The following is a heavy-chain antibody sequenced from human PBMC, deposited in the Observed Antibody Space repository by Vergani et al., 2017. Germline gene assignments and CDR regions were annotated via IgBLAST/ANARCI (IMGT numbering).Heavy chain of an antibody. CDR2: ISGSGGST. D-gene: IGHD4-17*01. CDR3: AKDGVGTTVTATIFNYFDY. CDR1: GFTFSSYA. V-gene: IGHV3-23*01. Sequence: EVQLLESGGGLVQPGGSLRLSCAASGFTFSSYAMSWVRQAPGKGLEWVSAISGSGGSTYYADSVKGRFTISRDNSKNTLYLQMNSLRAEDTAVYYGAKDGVGTTVTATIFNYFDYWGQGTLVTVSS. J-gene: IGHJ4*02.